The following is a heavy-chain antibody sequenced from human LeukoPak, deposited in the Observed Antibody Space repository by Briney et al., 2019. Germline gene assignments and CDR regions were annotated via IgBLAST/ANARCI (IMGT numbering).Heavy chain of an antibody. Sequence: SVKVSCKASGGTFSSYAISWVRQAPGQGLEWMGGIIPIFGTANYAQKFQGRVTITADESTSTAYMELSSLRSEDTAVYYCARGRAGQLLFDNWGQGTLVTVSS. J-gene: IGHJ4*02. CDR3: ARGRAGQLLFDN. CDR1: GGTFSSYA. CDR2: IIPIFGTA. V-gene: IGHV1-69*13. D-gene: IGHD2-2*01.